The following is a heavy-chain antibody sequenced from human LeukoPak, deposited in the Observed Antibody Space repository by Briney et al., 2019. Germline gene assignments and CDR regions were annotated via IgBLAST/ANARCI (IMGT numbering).Heavy chain of an antibody. D-gene: IGHD2-15*01. J-gene: IGHJ4*02. CDR2: ISSSSSYI. V-gene: IGHV3-21*01. Sequence: GGSLRLSCAASGFTFSSYSMNWVRQAPGKGMEWVSSISSSSSYIYYADSVKGRFTISRDNAKNSLYLQMNSLRAEDTAVYYCARDGRAAGKISFDYWGQGTLVTVSS. CDR1: GFTFSSYS. CDR3: ARDGRAAGKISFDY.